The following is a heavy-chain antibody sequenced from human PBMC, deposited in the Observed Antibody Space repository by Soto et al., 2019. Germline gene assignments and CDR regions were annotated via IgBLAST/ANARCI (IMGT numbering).Heavy chain of an antibody. CDR1: GVSISSSSYY. D-gene: IGHD6-13*01. J-gene: IGHJ4*02. CDR2: IYYSGST. CDR3: ARHGRWYFDY. V-gene: IGHV4-39*01. Sequence: SETLSLTCTVSGVSISSSSYYWGWIRQPPGKGLEWIGSIYYSGSTYYNPSLKSRVTISVDTSKNQFSLKLSSVTAADTAVYYCARHGRWYFDYWGQGTLVTVSS.